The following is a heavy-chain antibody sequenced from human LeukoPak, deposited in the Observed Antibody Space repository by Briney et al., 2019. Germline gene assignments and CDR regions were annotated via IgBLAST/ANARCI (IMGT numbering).Heavy chain of an antibody. CDR3: AKALYGDYNWFDP. V-gene: IGHV3-33*06. CDR2: IWYDGSNK. D-gene: IGHD4-17*01. Sequence: GGSLRLSCAASGFTFSSYGMHWVRQAPGKGLEWVAVIWYDGSNKYYADSVKGRFTISRDNSKNTLYLQMNSLRAEDTAVYYCAKALYGDYNWFDPGGQGTLVTVSS. J-gene: IGHJ5*02. CDR1: GFTFSSYG.